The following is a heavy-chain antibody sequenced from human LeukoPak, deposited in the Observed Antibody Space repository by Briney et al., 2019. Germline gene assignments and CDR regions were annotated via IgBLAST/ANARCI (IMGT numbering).Heavy chain of an antibody. J-gene: IGHJ4*02. CDR2: ISYDGSNK. D-gene: IGHD1-26*01. V-gene: IGHV3-30*04. CDR1: GFTFSSYA. CDR3: AKARRELPNPLDY. Sequence: PGGSLRLSCAASGFTFSSYAMHWVRQAPGKGLEWVAVISYDGSNKYYADSVKGRFTISRDNSKNTLYLQMNSLRAEDTAVYYCAKARRELPNPLDYWGQGTLVTVSS.